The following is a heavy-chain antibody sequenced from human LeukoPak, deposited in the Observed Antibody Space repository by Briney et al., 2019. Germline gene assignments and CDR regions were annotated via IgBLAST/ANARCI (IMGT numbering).Heavy chain of an antibody. CDR3: ARDTTAYYQGYFDY. CDR1: GFTFSSCS. V-gene: IGHV3-48*04. J-gene: IGHJ4*02. D-gene: IGHD3-9*01. CDR2: ISSSSSTI. Sequence: GGSLRLSCAASGFTFSSCSMNWVRQAPGKGLEWVSYISSSSSTIYYADSVKGRFTISRDNAKNSLYLQMNSLRAEDTAVYYCARDTTAYYQGYFDYWGQGTLVTVSS.